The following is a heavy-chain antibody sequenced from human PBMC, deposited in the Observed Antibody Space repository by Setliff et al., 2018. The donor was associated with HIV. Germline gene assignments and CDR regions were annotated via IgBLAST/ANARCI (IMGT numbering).Heavy chain of an antibody. CDR3: ARGPNGGGWSAVGAKDY. V-gene: IGHV4-38-2*02. D-gene: IGHD1-26*01. CDR2: IYHSGST. J-gene: IGHJ4*02. CDR1: GYSISSGYY. Sequence: SETLSLTCTVSGYSISSGYYWGWIRQPPGKGLEWIGSIYHSGSTYYNPSLKSRVTISVDTSKNQFSLKLSSVTAADTAVYYCARGPNGGGWSAVGAKDYWGQGTLVTVSS.